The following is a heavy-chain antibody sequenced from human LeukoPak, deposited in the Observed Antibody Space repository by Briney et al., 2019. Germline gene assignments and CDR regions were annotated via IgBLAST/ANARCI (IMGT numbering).Heavy chain of an antibody. V-gene: IGHV4-61*02. CDR3: ARYSSSSGWFDP. CDR2: IYTSGST. D-gene: IGHD6-6*01. J-gene: IGHJ5*02. Sequence: SETLSLTCTVSGGSISSGSYYWSWIRQPAGKGLEWIGRIYTSGSTNYNPSLKSRVTISVDTSKNQFSLKLSSVTAADTAVYYCARYSSSSGWFDPWGQGTLVTVSS. CDR1: GGSISSGSYY.